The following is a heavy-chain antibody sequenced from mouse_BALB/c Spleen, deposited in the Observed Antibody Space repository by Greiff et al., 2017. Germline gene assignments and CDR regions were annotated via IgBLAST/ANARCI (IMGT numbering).Heavy chain of an antibody. Sequence: QVQLQQSGAELARPGASVKMSCKASGYTFTSYTMHWVKQRPGQGLEWIGYINPSSGYTNYNQKFKDKATLTADKSSSTAYIQLSSLTSEDSAVYYCARSRNYDGNYAMDYWGQGTSVTVSS. J-gene: IGHJ4*01. CDR2: INPSSGYT. D-gene: IGHD2-4*01. CDR1: GYTFTSYT. CDR3: ARSRNYDGNYAMDY. V-gene: IGHV1-4*01.